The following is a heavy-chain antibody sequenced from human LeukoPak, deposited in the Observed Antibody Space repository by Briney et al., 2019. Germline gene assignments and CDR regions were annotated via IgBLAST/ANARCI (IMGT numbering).Heavy chain of an antibody. J-gene: IGHJ4*02. CDR1: GYTFTGYY. CDR3: ARDLGCSSTSCYSQIDY. D-gene: IGHD2-2*02. Sequence: GASVKVSCKASGYTFTGYYMHWVRQAPGQGLEWMGWINPNSGGTNYAQKFQGRVTMTRDTSISTAYMELSRLRSDDTAVYYCARDLGCSSTSCYSQIDYWGQGTLVTVSS. CDR2: INPNSGGT. V-gene: IGHV1-2*02.